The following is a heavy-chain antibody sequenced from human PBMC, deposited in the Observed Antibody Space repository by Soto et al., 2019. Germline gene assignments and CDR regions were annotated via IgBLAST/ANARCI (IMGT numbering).Heavy chain of an antibody. Sequence: GGALRLSCAPSGFTFSSYAMSSVRHAPGKGLEWVSAISGSGGSTYYADSVKGRFTISRDNSKNTLYLQMNSLRAEDTAVYYCAKVTRVVVPDAMGKSKRDGMDVWGQGTTVTVSS. CDR3: AKVTRVVVPDAMGKSKRDGMDV. J-gene: IGHJ6*02. CDR2: ISGSGGST. D-gene: IGHD2-2*01. CDR1: GFTFSSYA. V-gene: IGHV3-23*01.